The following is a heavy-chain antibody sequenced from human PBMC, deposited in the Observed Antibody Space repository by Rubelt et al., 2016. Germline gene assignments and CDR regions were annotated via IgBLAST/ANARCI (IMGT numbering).Heavy chain of an antibody. D-gene: IGHD6-6*01. Sequence: GGVVQPGRSLRLSCAASGFTFSSYGMHWVRQAPGKGLEWVAVIWYDGSNKYYADSVKGRFTISRDNSNNTLYLQMNSLRAEDTAVYYCASGPYSSSASLFPFDYWGQGTLVTVSS. J-gene: IGHJ4*02. CDR3: ASGPYSSSASLFPFDY. V-gene: IGHV3-33*01. CDR2: IWYDGSNK. CDR1: GFTFSSYG.